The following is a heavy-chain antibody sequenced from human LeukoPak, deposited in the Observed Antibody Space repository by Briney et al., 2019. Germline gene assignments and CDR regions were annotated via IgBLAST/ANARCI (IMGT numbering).Heavy chain of an antibody. Sequence: GGSLRLSCAASGFTFSDYAMNWVRQAPGKGPEWVSFISGNGRTTYYADSVKGRFTISRDSAKNSLYLQMNSLRDEDTAVYYCARVRYYGLGRYRSDDYWGQGTLITVSP. CDR3: ARVRYYGLGRYRSDDY. J-gene: IGHJ4*02. D-gene: IGHD3-10*01. CDR2: ISGNGRTT. V-gene: IGHV3-48*02. CDR1: GFTFSDYA.